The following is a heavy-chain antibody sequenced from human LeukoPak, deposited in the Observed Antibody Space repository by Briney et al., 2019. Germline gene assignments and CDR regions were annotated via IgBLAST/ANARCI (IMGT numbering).Heavy chain of an antibody. V-gene: IGHV3-48*01. J-gene: IGHJ6*03. D-gene: IGHD1-26*01. CDR3: AREYSGSYYYYYYMDV. Sequence: PGGSLRLSCAASGFTFSSYSMNWVRQAPGKGLEWVSYISSSSSTIYYADSVKGRFTISRDNAKNSLYLQMNSLRAEDTAVYYCAREYSGSYYYYYYMDVWGKGTTVTVSS. CDR2: ISSSSSTI. CDR1: GFTFSSYS.